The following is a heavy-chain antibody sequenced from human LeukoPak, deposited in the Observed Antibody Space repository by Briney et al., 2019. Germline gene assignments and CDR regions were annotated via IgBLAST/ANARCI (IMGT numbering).Heavy chain of an antibody. D-gene: IGHD6-13*01. CDR2: IKSKTDGGTT. Sequence: GGSLRLSCAASGFTFSNAWMSWVRQAPGKGLEWVGRIKSKTDGGTTDYAAPVKGRFTISRDDSKNTLYLQMNSLKTEDTAVYYCTANGYSSSWQPFDYWGQGTLVTVSS. J-gene: IGHJ4*02. CDR3: TANGYSSSWQPFDY. CDR1: GFTFSNAW. V-gene: IGHV3-15*01.